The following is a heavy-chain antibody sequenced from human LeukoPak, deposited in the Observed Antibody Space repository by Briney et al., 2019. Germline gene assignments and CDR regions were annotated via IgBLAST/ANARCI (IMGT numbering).Heavy chain of an antibody. Sequence: PGGSLRLSCVVSGFMFDSYSMNWVRRAPGKGLEWIAYISNSGSPIYYADSVKGRFTISRDKDKSSLYLQTNSLAADDTAVYYCARGLALGLTVTPKAFDYWGQGTLVTVSS. CDR2: ISNSGSPI. V-gene: IGHV3-48*01. CDR3: ARGLALGLTVTPKAFDY. CDR1: GFMFDSYS. D-gene: IGHD4-11*01. J-gene: IGHJ4*02.